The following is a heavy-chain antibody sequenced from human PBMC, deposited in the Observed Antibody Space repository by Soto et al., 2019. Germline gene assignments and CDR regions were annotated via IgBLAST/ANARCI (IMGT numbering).Heavy chain of an antibody. CDR2: IYPGDSDT. Sequence: GESLKVSCQGSGYSFTSYWIGWVRQMPGKGLEWMGIIYPGDSDTRYSPSFQGQVTISADKSISTAYLQWSSLKASDTAKYYCARQLSGTIHDAFDIWGQGTMVTVSS. CDR1: GYSFTSYW. CDR3: ARQLSGTIHDAFDI. D-gene: IGHD1-7*01. J-gene: IGHJ3*02. V-gene: IGHV5-51*01.